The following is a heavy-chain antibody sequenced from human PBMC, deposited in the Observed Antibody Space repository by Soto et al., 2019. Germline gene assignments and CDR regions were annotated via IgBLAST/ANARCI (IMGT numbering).Heavy chain of an antibody. Sequence: QVQLVQSGAEVTKPGSSVKVSCKASGGTFSSYTISWVRQAPGQGLEWMGRIIPILGIANYAQKFQGRVTITEDKSTSTAYMELSSLRSEDTAVYYCAGGVGATTCDYWGQGTLVTLSS. D-gene: IGHD1-26*01. CDR2: IIPILGIA. CDR3: AGGVGATTCDY. J-gene: IGHJ4*02. V-gene: IGHV1-69*02. CDR1: GGTFSSYT.